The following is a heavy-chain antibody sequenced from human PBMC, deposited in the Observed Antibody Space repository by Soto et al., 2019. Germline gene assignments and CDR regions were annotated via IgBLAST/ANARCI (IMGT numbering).Heavy chain of an antibody. CDR2: ISYDGSNK. V-gene: IGHV3-30-3*01. Sequence: GSLRLTGSASGCTLRIYAMHWVRQAPGKGLEWVAVISYDGSNKYYADSVKGRFTISRDNSKNTLYLQMNSLRAEDTAVYYCARDIGAYGMDVWGQGTKVTVYS. CDR3: ARDIGAYGMDV. D-gene: IGHD1-26*01. J-gene: IGHJ6*02. CDR1: GCTLRIYA.